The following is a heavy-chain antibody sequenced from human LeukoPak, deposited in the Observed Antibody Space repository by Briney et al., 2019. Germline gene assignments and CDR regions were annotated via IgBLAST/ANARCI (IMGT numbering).Heavy chain of an antibody. J-gene: IGHJ1*01. Sequence: SVKVSCKASGGTFSSYAISWVRQAPGQGLEWMGGIIPIFGTANYAQKFQGRVTITADESTSTAYMELSSLRSEDTAVCYCASFGPGIAAAGTNYFQHWGQGTLVTVSS. D-gene: IGHD6-13*01. V-gene: IGHV1-69*13. CDR3: ASFGPGIAAAGTNYFQH. CDR1: GGTFSSYA. CDR2: IIPIFGTA.